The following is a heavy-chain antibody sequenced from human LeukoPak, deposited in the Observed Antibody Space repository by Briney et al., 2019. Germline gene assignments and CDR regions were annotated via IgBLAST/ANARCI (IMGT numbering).Heavy chain of an antibody. D-gene: IGHD2/OR15-2a*01. Sequence: GGSLRLSCAASGNYWMHWVRQVPGKGLVWVSHINSDGSWTSYADSVKGRFTISKDNAKNTVYLQMNSLRAEDTAVYYCVSFYGTYWGRGTLVTVSS. V-gene: IGHV3-74*01. CDR1: GNYW. CDR3: VSFYGTY. CDR2: INSDGSWT. J-gene: IGHJ4*02.